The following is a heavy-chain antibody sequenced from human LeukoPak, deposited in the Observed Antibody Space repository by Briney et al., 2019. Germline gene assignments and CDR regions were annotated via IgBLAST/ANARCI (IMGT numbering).Heavy chain of an antibody. D-gene: IGHD1-26*01. Sequence: GESLKISCKASGYSFTSYWIAWVRQMPGKGLEWMGLIYPGDSDIRYSPSFRRQVTISADKSISTAYLQWSSLKAPDNAMYYCARLALSGGSPFDPWGQGTLVTVSS. CDR3: ARLALSGGSPFDP. V-gene: IGHV5-51*01. CDR1: GYSFTSYW. J-gene: IGHJ5*02. CDR2: IYPGDSDI.